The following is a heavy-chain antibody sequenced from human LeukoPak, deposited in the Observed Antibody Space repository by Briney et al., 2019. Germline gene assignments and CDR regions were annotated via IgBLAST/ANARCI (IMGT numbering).Heavy chain of an antibody. V-gene: IGHV1-46*01. CDR2: INPSGGST. J-gene: IGHJ6*03. D-gene: IGHD2-2*01. CDR3: AKGHQLLFGYSYYMDV. Sequence: ASVKVSRKASGYTFTSYYMHWVRQAPGQGLEWMGIINPSGGSTSYAQKFQGRVTMTRDMSTSTVYMELSSLRSEDTAVYYCAKGHQLLFGYSYYMDVWGKGTTVTVSS. CDR1: GYTFTSYY.